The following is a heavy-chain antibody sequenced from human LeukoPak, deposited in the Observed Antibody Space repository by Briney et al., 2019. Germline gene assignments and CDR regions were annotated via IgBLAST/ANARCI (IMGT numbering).Heavy chain of an antibody. D-gene: IGHD4-17*01. CDR3: ARAPVIHYGDQGGAFDI. CDR1: GFTFSSYW. CDR2: VKQDGSEK. Sequence: LPGGSLRLSCAASGFTFSSYWMCWVRQAPGKGLEWVANVKQDGSEKYYVDSVKGRFTISRDNAKNSLYLQVNSLRAEDTAVYYCARAPVIHYGDQGGAFDIWGQGTMVTVSS. V-gene: IGHV3-7*01. J-gene: IGHJ3*02.